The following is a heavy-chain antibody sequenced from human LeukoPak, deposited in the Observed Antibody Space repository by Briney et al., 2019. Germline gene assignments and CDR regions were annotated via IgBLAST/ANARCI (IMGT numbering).Heavy chain of an antibody. CDR2: ISYDGSNK. J-gene: IGHJ4*02. CDR3: ARDLGAIAVAGTLVY. V-gene: IGHV3-30*04. D-gene: IGHD6-19*01. Sequence: GGSLRLSCAASGFTFSSYAMHWVRQAPGKGLEWVAVISYDGSNKYYADSVKGRFTISRDNSKNTLYLQMNSLRAEDTAVYYCARDLGAIAVAGTLVYWGQGTLVTVSS. CDR1: GFTFSSYA.